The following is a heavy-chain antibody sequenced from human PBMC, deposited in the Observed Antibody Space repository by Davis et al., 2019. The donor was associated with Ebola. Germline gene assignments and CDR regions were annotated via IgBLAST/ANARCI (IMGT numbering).Heavy chain of an antibody. CDR2: VSPYNENT. Sequence: ASVKVSCKASGYTFNKYALTWVRQAPGQGLEWVGWVSPYNENTSYARKFRGMVTMTTDTSTTTTYMELSSLRSDDTAVYYCASLGYWDWGQGTLVTVSS. CDR1: GYTFNKYA. V-gene: IGHV1-18*01. J-gene: IGHJ4*02. D-gene: IGHD3-22*01. CDR3: ASLGYWD.